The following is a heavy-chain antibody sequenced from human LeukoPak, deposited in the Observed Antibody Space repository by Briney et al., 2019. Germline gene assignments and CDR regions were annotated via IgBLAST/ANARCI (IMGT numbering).Heavy chain of an antibody. V-gene: IGHV4-59*08. CDR1: GGSITPYY. D-gene: IGHD4-17*01. CDR3: ARLMTVATIPVYFDY. Sequence: SETLSLTCTVSGGSITPYYWSWIRQPPGKGLEWIGYIYYSGSTNYNPSLKSRVTISVDTSKNQFSLKLSSVTAADTAVYYCARLMTVATIPVYFDYWGQGTLVTVSS. J-gene: IGHJ4*02. CDR2: IYYSGST.